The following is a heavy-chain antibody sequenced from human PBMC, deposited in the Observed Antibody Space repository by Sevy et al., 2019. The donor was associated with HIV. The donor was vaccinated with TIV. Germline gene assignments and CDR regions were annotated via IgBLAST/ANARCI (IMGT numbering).Heavy chain of an antibody. CDR1: GFTFSSYS. CDR2: ISSSSSYI. V-gene: IGHV3-21*01. Sequence: GGSLRLSCAASGFTFSSYSMNWVRQAPGKGLEWVSSISSSSSYIYYADSVKGRFTISRDNAKNSRYLQMNSLRAEDMVLYYCAREPLEYDFWSGYYTFYYYGMDVWGQGTTVTVSS. J-gene: IGHJ6*02. CDR3: AREPLEYDFWSGYYTFYYYGMDV. D-gene: IGHD3-3*01.